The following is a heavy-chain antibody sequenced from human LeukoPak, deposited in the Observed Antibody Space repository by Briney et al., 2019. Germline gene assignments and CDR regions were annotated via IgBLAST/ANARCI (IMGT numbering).Heavy chain of an antibody. CDR1: GFTFSGSA. CDR3: ARDWADYGSGSYHAFDI. J-gene: IGHJ3*02. Sequence: GSLRLSCAASGFTFSGSAMHWVRQASGKGLEWVGRIRSKANSYATAYAASVKGRFTISRDDSKNTAYLQMNSLKTEDTAVYYCARDWADYGSGSYHAFDIWGQGTMVTVSS. D-gene: IGHD3-10*01. V-gene: IGHV3-73*01. CDR2: IRSKANSYAT.